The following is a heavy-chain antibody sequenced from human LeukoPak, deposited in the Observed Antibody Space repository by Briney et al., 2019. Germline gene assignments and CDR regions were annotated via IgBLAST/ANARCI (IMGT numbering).Heavy chain of an antibody. Sequence: KPSETLSLTCAVYGGSFSGYYWSWIRQPPGKGLEWIGEINHSGSTNYNPSLKSRVTISVDTSKNQFSLKLSPVTAADTAVYYCAREGSGARGVDYWGQGTLVTVSS. CDR3: AREGSGARGVDY. J-gene: IGHJ4*02. CDR1: GGSFSGYY. D-gene: IGHD6-19*01. CDR2: INHSGST. V-gene: IGHV4-34*01.